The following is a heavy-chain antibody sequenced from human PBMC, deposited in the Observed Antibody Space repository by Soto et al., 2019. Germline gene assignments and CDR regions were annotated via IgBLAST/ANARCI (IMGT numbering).Heavy chain of an antibody. J-gene: IGHJ4*01. CDR2: ISNSGKTT. CDR3: ARESGYGAPTFHYFEN. D-gene: IGHD4-17*01. V-gene: IGHV3-11*01. Sequence: PGGSLRLSCAASGITLSGHYMSWIRQAPGKGLEWVSQISNSGKTTNYADSVEGRFTISRDNDKNSLFLQMDSLRAEDTATYYCARESGYGAPTFHYFENWGQVTLVTVSS. CDR1: GITLSGHY.